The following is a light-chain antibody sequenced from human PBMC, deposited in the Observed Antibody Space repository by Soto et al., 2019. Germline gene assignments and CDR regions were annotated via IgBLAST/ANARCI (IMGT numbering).Light chain of an antibody. J-gene: IGKJ4*01. CDR3: QQYPNFPLT. V-gene: IGKV3-20*01. CDR1: QSLCNTW. CDR2: GVS. Sequence: EVLLTQSPCTLSLSPGDTATLSCRASQSLCNTWLAWHQQNPGQPPRLLIHGVSNRATGVPDKFSGSGSGTDFTLTISRLEPEDFAIYYCQQYPNFPLTFGGGTKVEF.